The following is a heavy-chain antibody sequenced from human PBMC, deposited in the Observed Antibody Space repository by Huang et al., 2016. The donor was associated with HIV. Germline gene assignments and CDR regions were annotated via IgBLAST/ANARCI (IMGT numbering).Heavy chain of an antibody. D-gene: IGHD6-6*01. CDR2: IYYSGST. CDR1: GGSMSSYY. V-gene: IGHV4-59*01. Sequence: QVQLQESGPGLVKPSETLSLTCTVSGGSMSSYYWSWIRQPPGKGLEWIGYIYYSGSTNYKPSLKSRFTISVDTSKNQFSLRLSSVTAADTAVYYCASASIAARRWFDPWGQGSLVTVSS. J-gene: IGHJ5*02. CDR3: ASASIAARRWFDP.